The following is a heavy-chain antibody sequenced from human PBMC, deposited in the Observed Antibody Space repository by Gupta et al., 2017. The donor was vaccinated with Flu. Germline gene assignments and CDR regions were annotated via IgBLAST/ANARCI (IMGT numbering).Heavy chain of an antibody. D-gene: IGHD3-10*01. J-gene: IGHJ6*02. CDR1: GGSISSSNW. V-gene: IGHV4-4*02. CDR2: IYHSGST. Sequence: QVQLQESGPGLVKPSGTLSLTSAVSGGSISSSNWWSWVRQPPGKGLEWMGEIYHSGSTNYNPSLKSRVTISVDKSKNQFSLKLSSVTAADTAVYYCARTGGRGFGELPGGMDVWGQGTTVTVSS. CDR3: ARTGGRGFGELPGGMDV.